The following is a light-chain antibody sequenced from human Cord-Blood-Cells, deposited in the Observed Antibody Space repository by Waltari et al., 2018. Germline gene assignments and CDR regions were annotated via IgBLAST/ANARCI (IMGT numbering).Light chain of an antibody. CDR1: SSNIGSNT. CDR2: GNN. Sequence: QSVLTQPPSASGTPGQRVTISCSGSSSNIGSNTVNWYQQLPGTAPKLLIYGNNLRPSGVPDRVSGSQSGTSASLAISGLQSEDEADYYCAAWDDSLNGWVFGGGTKLTVL. J-gene: IGLJ3*02. CDR3: AAWDDSLNGWV. V-gene: IGLV1-44*01.